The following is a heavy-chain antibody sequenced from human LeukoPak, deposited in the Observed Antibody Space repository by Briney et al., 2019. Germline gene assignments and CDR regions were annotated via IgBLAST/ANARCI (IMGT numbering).Heavy chain of an antibody. V-gene: IGHV3-23*01. Sequence: PAGSLRLSCAVSGVTVSSNHMSWVRQAPGKGLEWVSTINANSVASSYAASVRGRFTISRDNSKSTLYLHLNTLRVEDTAVYYCAKPISGGLAVTADWFDPWGQGTLVVVSS. J-gene: IGHJ5*01. CDR1: GVTVSSNH. CDR3: AKPISGGLAVTADWFDP. D-gene: IGHD6-19*01. CDR2: INANSVAS.